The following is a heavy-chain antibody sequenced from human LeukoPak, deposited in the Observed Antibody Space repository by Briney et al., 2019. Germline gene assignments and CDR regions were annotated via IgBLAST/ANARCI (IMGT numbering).Heavy chain of an antibody. CDR1: GFTVSSNY. J-gene: IGHJ4*02. CDR2: IYSGGST. Sequence: PGGSLRLSCAPSGFTVSSNYMSWVRQAPGKGLEWVSVIYSGGSTYYADSVKGRFTISRDNSKNTLYLQMNSLRAEDTAVYYCARGDILTGYQFDYWGQGTLVTVSS. V-gene: IGHV3-66*01. D-gene: IGHD3-9*01. CDR3: ARGDILTGYQFDY.